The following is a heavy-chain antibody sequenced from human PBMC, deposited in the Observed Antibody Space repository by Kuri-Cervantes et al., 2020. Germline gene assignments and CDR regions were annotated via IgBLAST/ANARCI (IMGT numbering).Heavy chain of an antibody. CDR1: GGSISRYY. CDR2: IYYSGST. CDR3: ARAGYCSSTSCSVLRYFDCSRRGMDV. V-gene: IGHV4-59*01. Sequence: SETLSLTCTVSGGSISRYYWSWIRQPPGKGLEWIGYIYYSGSTNYNPSLKSRVTISVDMSKNQFSLKLSSVTAADTAVYYCARAGYCSSTSCSVLRYFDCSRRGMDVWGQGTTVTVSS. D-gene: IGHD2-2*01. J-gene: IGHJ6*02.